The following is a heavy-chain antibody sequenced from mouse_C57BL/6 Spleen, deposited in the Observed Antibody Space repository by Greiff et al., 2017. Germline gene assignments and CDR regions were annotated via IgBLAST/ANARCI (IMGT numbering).Heavy chain of an antibody. CDR1: GYTFTSYW. D-gene: IGHD1-1*01. J-gene: IGHJ1*03. V-gene: IGHV1-59*01. CDR2: IDPSDSYT. CDR3: ARSPYYYGSAGLYFDV. Sequence: QVQLQQPGAELVRPWTSVKLSCKASGYTFTSYWMHWVKQRPGQGLEWIGVIDPSDSYTNYNQKFKGKATLTVDTSSSTAYMQLSSLTSEDSAVYYCARSPYYYGSAGLYFDVWGTGTTVTVSS.